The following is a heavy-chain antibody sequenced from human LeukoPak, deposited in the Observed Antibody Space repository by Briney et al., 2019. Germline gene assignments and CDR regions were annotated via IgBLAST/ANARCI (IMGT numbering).Heavy chain of an antibody. V-gene: IGHV3-23*01. CDR3: AKDDSSMIRGFYF. D-gene: IGHD3-10*01. CDR1: GFTFSNYA. Sequence: QPGGTLRLSCSAAGFTFSNYAMSWGRQAPGKGLEWVSTISGSGGSTYYVDSVKGRFTISRDNSKNTLFLEMNSLRSEDTAVYYCAKDDSSMIRGFYFWGEGILVAVSS. CDR2: ISGSGGST. J-gene: IGHJ4*02.